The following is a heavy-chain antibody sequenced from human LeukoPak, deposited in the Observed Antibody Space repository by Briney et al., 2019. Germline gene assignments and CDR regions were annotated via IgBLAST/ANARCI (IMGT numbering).Heavy chain of an antibody. D-gene: IGHD7-27*01. CDR3: ASNTGTVFDY. CDR1: GDLITAYY. V-gene: IGHV4-59*01. Sequence: KPSETLSLTCTVSGDLITAYYWSWIRQPPGKGLEWIGYVYYTRSTEYNPSLRSRVTISLEMSKHQFSLNLTSVTAADTAVYYCASNTGTVFDYWGQGALVTVSS. CDR2: VYYTRST. J-gene: IGHJ4*02.